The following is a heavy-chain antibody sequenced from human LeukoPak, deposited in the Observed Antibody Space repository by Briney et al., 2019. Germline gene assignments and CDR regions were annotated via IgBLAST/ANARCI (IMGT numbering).Heavy chain of an antibody. V-gene: IGHV4-30-4*08. J-gene: IGHJ3*02. Sequence: SETLSLTCTVSGGSISSGDYYWSWIRQPPGKGLVWIGYIYYSGSTYYNPSLKSRVTISVDTSKNQFSLKLSSVTAADTAVYYCARTKNLDAFDIWGQGTMVTVSS. CDR2: IYYSGST. CDR3: ARTKNLDAFDI. CDR1: GGSISSGDYY.